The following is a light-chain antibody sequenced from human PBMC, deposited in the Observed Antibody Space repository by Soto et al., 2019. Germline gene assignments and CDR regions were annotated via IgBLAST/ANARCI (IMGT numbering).Light chain of an antibody. Sequence: EIVVTQSPATLSVSPGERATLSCRASQSVSSNLAWYQQKPGQAPRLLIYGASTRATGIPARFSGSGSVTEFTLTISSLQPDDFATYYCQQYNSYRITFGQGTRLEIK. CDR3: QQYNSYRIT. CDR2: GAS. V-gene: IGKV3-15*01. CDR1: QSVSSN. J-gene: IGKJ5*01.